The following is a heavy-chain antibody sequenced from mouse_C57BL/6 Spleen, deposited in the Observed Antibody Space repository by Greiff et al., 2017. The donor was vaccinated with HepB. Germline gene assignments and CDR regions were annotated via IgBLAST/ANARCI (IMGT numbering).Heavy chain of an antibody. CDR1: GFTFSDYY. Sequence: EVKLVESEGGLVQPGSSMKLSCTASGFTFSDYYMAWVRQVPEKGLEWVANINYDGSSTYYLDSLKSRFIISRDNAKNILYLQMSSLKSEDTATYYCARDAYYYGSPYYYAMDYWGQGTSVTVSS. D-gene: IGHD1-1*01. V-gene: IGHV5-16*01. J-gene: IGHJ4*01. CDR2: INYDGSST. CDR3: ARDAYYYGSPYYYAMDY.